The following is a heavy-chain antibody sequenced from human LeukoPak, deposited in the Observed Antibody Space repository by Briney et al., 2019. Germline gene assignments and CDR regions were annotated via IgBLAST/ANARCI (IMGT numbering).Heavy chain of an antibody. V-gene: IGHV4-34*01. CDR3: ARGVTIFGVVIIKSVGNWFDP. CDR1: GGSFSGYY. Sequence: PSETLSLTXAVYGGSFSGYYWSWIRQPPGKGLEWIGEINHSGSTNYNPSLKSRVTISVDTSKNQFSLKLSSVTAADTAVYYCARGVTIFGVVIIKSVGNWFDPWGQGTLVTVSS. J-gene: IGHJ5*02. CDR2: INHSGST. D-gene: IGHD3-3*01.